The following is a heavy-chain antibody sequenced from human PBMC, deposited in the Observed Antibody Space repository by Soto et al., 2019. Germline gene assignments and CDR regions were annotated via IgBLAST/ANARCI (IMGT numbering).Heavy chain of an antibody. J-gene: IGHJ4*02. CDR2: IYHSGST. V-gene: IGHV4-4*02. Sequence: PSETLSLTCAVSGGSISSSNWWSWVRQPPGKGLEWIGEIYHSGSTNYNPSLKSRVTISVDKSKNQFSLKLSSVTAADTAVYYCARDRIAVAGYFDYWGQGTLVTVSS. D-gene: IGHD6-19*01. CDR3: ARDRIAVAGYFDY. CDR1: GGSISSSNW.